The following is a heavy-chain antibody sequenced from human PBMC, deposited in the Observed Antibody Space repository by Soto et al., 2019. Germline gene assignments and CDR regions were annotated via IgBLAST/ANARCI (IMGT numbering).Heavy chain of an antibody. V-gene: IGHV3-33*01. J-gene: IGHJ5*02. Sequence: QMQLVESGGGVVQPGRSLRLSCAASGFTFSSYGMHWVRQAPGKGLEWVAVIWYDGSNKYYADSVKGRFTISRDNSKNTLYRQMNSLRAEDTAVYYCARDPTAAGLFDPWGQGTLVTVSS. CDR1: GFTFSSYG. D-gene: IGHD3-10*01. CDR2: IWYDGSNK. CDR3: ARDPTAAGLFDP.